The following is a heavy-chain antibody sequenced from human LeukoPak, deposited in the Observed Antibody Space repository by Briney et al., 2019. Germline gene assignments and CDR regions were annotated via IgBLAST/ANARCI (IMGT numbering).Heavy chain of an antibody. Sequence: GGPLRLSCAASGFTFSSYAMSWVRQAPGKGLEWVSAISGSGGSTYYADSVKGRFTISRDNSKNTLYLQMNSLRAEDTAVYYCATPPKGYSGYDFVAAGYYYYGMDVWGQGTTVTVSS. V-gene: IGHV3-23*01. CDR1: GFTFSSYA. J-gene: IGHJ6*02. CDR2: ISGSGGST. CDR3: ATPPKGYSGYDFVAAGYYYYGMDV. D-gene: IGHD5-12*01.